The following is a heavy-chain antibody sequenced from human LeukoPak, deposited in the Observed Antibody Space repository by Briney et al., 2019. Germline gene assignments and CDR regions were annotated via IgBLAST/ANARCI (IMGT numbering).Heavy chain of an antibody. V-gene: IGHV3-23*01. CDR1: GFTFSSYA. D-gene: IGHD3-22*01. J-gene: IGHJ6*02. CDR3: ARDSAASSGYSRGMDV. Sequence: GGSLRLSCAASGFTFSSYAMSWVRQAPGKGLEWVSAISGSGGSTYYADSVKGRFTISRDNSKNTLYLQMNSLRAEDTAVYYCARDSAASSGYSRGMDVWGQGTTVTVSS. CDR2: ISGSGGST.